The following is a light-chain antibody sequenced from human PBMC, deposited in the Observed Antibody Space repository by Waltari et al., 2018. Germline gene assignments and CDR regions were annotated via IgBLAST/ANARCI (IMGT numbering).Light chain of an antibody. V-gene: IGLV3-19*01. Sequence: SSELTQDPAVSVAMGQTVRLTCQGDSLRSYYASWYQQRPGQAPILVMYDKTNRPSGVPDRFSGSSSHNTASLTITGAQAEDEASYYCHSRDASGVAGSFGGGTKLTVL. CDR2: DKT. CDR3: HSRDASGVAGS. CDR1: SLRSYY. J-gene: IGLJ2*01.